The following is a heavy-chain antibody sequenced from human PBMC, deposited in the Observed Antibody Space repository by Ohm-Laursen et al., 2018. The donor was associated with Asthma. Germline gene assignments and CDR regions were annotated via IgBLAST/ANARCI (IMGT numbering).Heavy chain of an antibody. V-gene: IGHV4-61*01. J-gene: IGHJ6*02. Sequence: SDTLSLTCTASGGSVSSGSYYWSWIRQPPGKGLEWIGYIYYSGSTNYNPSLKSRVTISVDTSKNQFSLKLSSVTAADTAVYYCARDNYGSGIGYGMDVWGQGTTVTVSS. CDR3: ARDNYGSGIGYGMDV. D-gene: IGHD3-10*01. CDR1: GGSVSSGSYY. CDR2: IYYSGST.